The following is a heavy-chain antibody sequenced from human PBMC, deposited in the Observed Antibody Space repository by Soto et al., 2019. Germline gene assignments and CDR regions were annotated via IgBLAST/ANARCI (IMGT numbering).Heavy chain of an antibody. Sequence: GGSLRLSCAASGFTFSDYYMSWIRQAPGKGLEWVSYISSSGSTIYYADSVKGQFTISRDNAKNSLYLQMNSLRAEDTAVYYCARSGDDSITFRDYYYYGMDVWGQGTTVTVSS. J-gene: IGHJ6*02. CDR1: GFTFSDYY. D-gene: IGHD5-12*01. V-gene: IGHV3-11*01. CDR2: ISSSGSTI. CDR3: ARSGDDSITFRDYYYYGMDV.